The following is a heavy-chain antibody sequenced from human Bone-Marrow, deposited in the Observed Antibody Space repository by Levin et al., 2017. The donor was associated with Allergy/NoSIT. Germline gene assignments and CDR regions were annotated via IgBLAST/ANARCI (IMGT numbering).Heavy chain of an antibody. J-gene: IGHJ4*02. V-gene: IGHV3-30*03. CDR3: ARDAGYTSDWYPGNY. CDR2: ISSDGSDK. Sequence: PGESLKISCSASGFTFSTYGMHWVRQAPGKGLEWVAVISSDGSDKYYADSVKGRFTISRDNSRHTLFLQMNSLRPEDTAFYFCARDAGYTSDWYPGNYWGQGTLVTVSS. D-gene: IGHD6-19*01. CDR1: GFTFSTYG.